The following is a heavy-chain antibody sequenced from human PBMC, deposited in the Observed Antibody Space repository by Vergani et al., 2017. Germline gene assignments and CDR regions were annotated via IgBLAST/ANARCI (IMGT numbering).Heavy chain of an antibody. V-gene: IGHV4-59*01. D-gene: IGHD3-3*01. CDR1: GRSISSYY. Sequence: QVQLQESGPGLVKPSETLSLTCTVSGRSISSYYWSWIRQPPGKGLGWIGYIYYSGSTNYNPSLKSRVTISVDPSKNQFSLKLSSVTAADTAVYYCARDLSRYDFWSGQSGWFDPWGQGTLVTVSS. CDR2: IYYSGST. CDR3: ARDLSRYDFWSGQSGWFDP. J-gene: IGHJ5*02.